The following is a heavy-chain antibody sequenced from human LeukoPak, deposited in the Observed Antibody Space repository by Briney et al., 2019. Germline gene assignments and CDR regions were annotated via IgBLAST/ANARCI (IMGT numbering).Heavy chain of an antibody. J-gene: IGHJ4*02. Sequence: VASVKVSCKASGYTFTSYYMHWVRQAPGQGLEWMGIINPSGGSTSYAQKFQGRVTMTTDTSITTAYLELSRLSSDDTAVYHCVRVRGPIDFDFWGQGTLVTVSS. CDR1: GYTFTSYY. CDR2: INPSGGST. D-gene: IGHD3-10*01. V-gene: IGHV1-46*01. CDR3: VRVRGPIDFDF.